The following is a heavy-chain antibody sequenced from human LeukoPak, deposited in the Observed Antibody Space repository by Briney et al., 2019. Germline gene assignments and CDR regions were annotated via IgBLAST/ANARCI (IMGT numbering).Heavy chain of an antibody. CDR2: INSNGSWT. CDR3: VSFYETY. CDR1: GNYW. J-gene: IGHJ4*02. Sequence: GGSLRLSCAASGNYWMHWVRQAPGKGLVWVSHINSNGSWTSYADSVKGRFTISKDNAKNTVYLQMNNLRAEDTAVYYCVSFYETYWGRGTLVTVSS. V-gene: IGHV3-74*01. D-gene: IGHD2-2*01.